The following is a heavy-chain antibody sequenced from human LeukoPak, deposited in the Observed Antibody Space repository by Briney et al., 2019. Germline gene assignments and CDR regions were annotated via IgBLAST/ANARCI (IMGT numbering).Heavy chain of an antibody. V-gene: IGHV3-7*03. CDR2: IKQDGSEK. D-gene: IGHD3-16*02. Sequence: GGFLRLSCAASGFTFSSYWMSWVRQAPGKGLEWVANIKQDGSEKYYVDSVKGRFTISRDNAKNSLYPQMNSLRAEDTAVYYCARVPSAYRQPYWGQGTLVTVSS. J-gene: IGHJ4*02. CDR3: ARVPSAYRQPY. CDR1: GFTFSSYW.